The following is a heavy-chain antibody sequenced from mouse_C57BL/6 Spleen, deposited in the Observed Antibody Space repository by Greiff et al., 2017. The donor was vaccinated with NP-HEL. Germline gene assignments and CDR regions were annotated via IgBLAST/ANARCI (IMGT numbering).Heavy chain of an antibody. D-gene: IGHD2-1*01. V-gene: IGHV1-42*01. CDR1: GYSFTGYY. Sequence: VHVKQSGPELVKPGASVKISCKASGYSFTGYYMNWVKQSPEKSLEWIGEINPSTGGTTYNQKFKAKATLTVDKSSSTAYMQLKSLTSEDSAVYYCASYGNYSYWYFDVWGTGTTVTVSS. J-gene: IGHJ1*03. CDR3: ASYGNYSYWYFDV. CDR2: INPSTGGT.